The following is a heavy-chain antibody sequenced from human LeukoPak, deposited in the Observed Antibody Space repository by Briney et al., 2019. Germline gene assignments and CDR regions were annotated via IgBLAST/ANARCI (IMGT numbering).Heavy chain of an antibody. CDR1: GFTVSSYA. Sequence: SGGSLRLSCAASGFTVSSYAMSWVRQAPGKGLEWVSAISGSGGSTYYADSVKGRLTISRDNSKNTLYLQMNSLRAEDTAVYYCAKSAVLRYFDWSWGQGTLVTVSS. J-gene: IGHJ5*02. D-gene: IGHD3-9*01. CDR3: AKSAVLRYFDWS. CDR2: ISGSGGST. V-gene: IGHV3-23*01.